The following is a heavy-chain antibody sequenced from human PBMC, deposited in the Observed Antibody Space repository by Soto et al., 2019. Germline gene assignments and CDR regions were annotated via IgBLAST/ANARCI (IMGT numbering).Heavy chain of an antibody. Sequence: GGSLRLSCAASGFTFDDYAMHWVRQAPGKGLEWVSGISWNSGSIGYADSVKGRFTISRDNAKNSLYLQMNSLRAEDTALYYCAKDYAYSGYESYFDYWGQGTLVTVSS. CDR2: ISWNSGSI. V-gene: IGHV3-9*01. CDR3: AKDYAYSGYESYFDY. D-gene: IGHD5-12*01. J-gene: IGHJ4*02. CDR1: GFTFDDYA.